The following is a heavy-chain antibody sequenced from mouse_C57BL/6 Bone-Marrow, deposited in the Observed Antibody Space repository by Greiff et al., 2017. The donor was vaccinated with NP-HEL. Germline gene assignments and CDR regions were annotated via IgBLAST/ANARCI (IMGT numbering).Heavy chain of an antibody. V-gene: IGHV1-15*01. CDR3: TRSDDGYYRYWFAY. Sequence: QVQLQQFGAELVRPGASVTLSCKASGYTFTDYEMHWVKQTPVHGLEWIGAIDPETGGTAYNQKFKGKAILTADKSSSTAYMELRSLTSEDSAVYYCTRSDDGYYRYWFAYWGQGTLVTVSA. CDR1: GYTFTDYE. J-gene: IGHJ3*01. D-gene: IGHD2-3*01. CDR2: IDPETGGT.